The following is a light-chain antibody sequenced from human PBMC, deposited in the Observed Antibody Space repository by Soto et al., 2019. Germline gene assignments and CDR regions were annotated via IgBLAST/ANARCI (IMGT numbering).Light chain of an antibody. Sequence: IVMTQSPSSLSASVGDRVTITCRASQDIRKDLAWYQQKPGKAPQILIYGASTVQTGVASRFSGSGTATDFTLTISSLQPEDSAAYYCLQDYNYPFTFGQGTKVDIK. V-gene: IGKV1-6*01. J-gene: IGKJ2*01. CDR1: QDIRKD. CDR3: LQDYNYPFT. CDR2: GAS.